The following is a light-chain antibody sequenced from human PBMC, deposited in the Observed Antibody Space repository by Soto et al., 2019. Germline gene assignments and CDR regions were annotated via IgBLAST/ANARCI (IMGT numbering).Light chain of an antibody. CDR2: AAS. V-gene: IGKV1-39*01. CDR3: QQSHITTLFT. CDR1: QNINSH. Sequence: DIQMTQSPSSLSASLGDRVTITCRASQNINSHLNRYQQKPGKAPKVLIYAASRLQSGVPSRFSGSGSGTEFTLTISSLEPEDFATYYCQQSHITTLFTFGKGTKLEIK. J-gene: IGKJ2*01.